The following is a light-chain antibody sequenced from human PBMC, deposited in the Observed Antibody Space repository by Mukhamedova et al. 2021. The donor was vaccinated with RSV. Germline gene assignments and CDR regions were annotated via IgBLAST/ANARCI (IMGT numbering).Light chain of an antibody. Sequence: QWYQRRVHGQAPVVVMFYDSDRPAGIPERLSGSKSGNTATLTISGVEAGDEADYYYQVWDSGSSHVVFGGGTKLAVL. J-gene: IGLJ2*01. CDR3: QVWDSGSSHVV. CDR2: YDS. V-gene: IGLV3-21*04.